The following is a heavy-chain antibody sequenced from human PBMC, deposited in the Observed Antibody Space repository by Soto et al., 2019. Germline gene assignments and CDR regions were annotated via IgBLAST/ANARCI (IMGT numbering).Heavy chain of an antibody. CDR1: GGSITSGNSYS. V-gene: IGHV4-30-2*01. D-gene: IGHD3-10*01. J-gene: IGHJ5*02. Sequence: PSETLSLTCAVSGGSITSGNSYSWSWIRQPPGKGLEGIGSISHTGSTSYNPSLKSRLTMSVDKSKNQFSLRLSAVTAADMAVYYCARAVAPYFGTWFDPLGQGILLTVSP. CDR2: ISHTGST. CDR3: ARAVAPYFGTWFDP.